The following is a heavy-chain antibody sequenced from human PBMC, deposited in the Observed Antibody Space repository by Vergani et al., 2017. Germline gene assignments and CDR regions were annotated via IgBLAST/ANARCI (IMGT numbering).Heavy chain of an antibody. CDR1: GFSVSNSG. CDR2: IQYDGSDI. J-gene: IGHJ4*02. V-gene: IGHV3-30*02. CDR3: ANEGAANRIRGWRDH. D-gene: IGHD3-10*01. Sequence: QVQLVESGGGVFQPGGSLRLSCVASGFSVSNSGMHWVRQTPGKGLEWVAFIQYDGSDIFYADFVEGRFTISRDNSKNSLYLQMRSLRFDDTAVYYCANEGAANRIRGWRDHWGQGALVTVSS.